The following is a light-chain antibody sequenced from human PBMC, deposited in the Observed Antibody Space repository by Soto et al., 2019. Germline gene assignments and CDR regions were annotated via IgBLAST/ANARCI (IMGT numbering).Light chain of an antibody. Sequence: IQLTQSPASLSASVGDRVTITCGASQVISKNLAWYQQKPGPAPKLLIYVASTLHGVVPSRFSGSGSGTDFRLTISSQQPEDVATYYCQYLNSFPLTFGGGTKVEIK. J-gene: IGKJ4*01. CDR1: QVISKN. CDR2: VAS. V-gene: IGKV1-9*01. CDR3: QYLNSFPLT.